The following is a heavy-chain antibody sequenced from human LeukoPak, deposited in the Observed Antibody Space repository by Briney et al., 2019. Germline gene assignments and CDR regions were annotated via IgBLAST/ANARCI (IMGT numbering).Heavy chain of an antibody. CDR3: ARTAAAGTYYYYMDV. J-gene: IGHJ6*03. V-gene: IGHV4-38-2*02. D-gene: IGHD6-13*01. CDR2: IYHSGST. CDR1: GYSISSGYY. Sequence: SETLSLTCTVPGYSISSGYYWGWIRQPPGKGLEWIGSIYHSGSTYYNPSLKSRVTISVDTSKNQFSLKLSSVTAADTAVYYCARTAAAGTYYYYMDVWGKGTTVTVSS.